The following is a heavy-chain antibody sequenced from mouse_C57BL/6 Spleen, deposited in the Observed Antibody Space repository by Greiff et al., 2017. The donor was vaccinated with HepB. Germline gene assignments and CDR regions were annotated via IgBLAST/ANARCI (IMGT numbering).Heavy chain of an antibody. Sequence: ESGPGLVKPSQSLSLTCSVTGYSITSGYYWNWIRQFPGNKLEWMGYISYDGSNNYNPSLKNRISITRDTSKNQFFLKLNSVTTEDTATYYCARAATSYYSNPWFAYWGQGTLVTVSA. CDR3: ARAATSYYSNPWFAY. D-gene: IGHD2-5*01. CDR1: GYSITSGYY. V-gene: IGHV3-6*01. CDR2: ISYDGSN. J-gene: IGHJ3*01.